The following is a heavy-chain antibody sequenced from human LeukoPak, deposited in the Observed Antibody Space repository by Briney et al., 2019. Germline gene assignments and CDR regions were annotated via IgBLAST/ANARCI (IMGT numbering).Heavy chain of an antibody. CDR2: INHSGST. Sequence: SETLSLTCAVYGGSFSGYYWSWIRQPPGKGLEWSEEINHSGSTKYKPSLKSRVTILVDTYKNQFSLKLSSVAAADTAVYYCARGPRVLGYCTNGVCPRFDYWGEGTLVTVSS. J-gene: IGHJ4*02. V-gene: IGHV4-34*01. CDR1: GGSFSGYY. CDR3: ARGPRVLGYCTNGVCPRFDY. D-gene: IGHD2-8*01.